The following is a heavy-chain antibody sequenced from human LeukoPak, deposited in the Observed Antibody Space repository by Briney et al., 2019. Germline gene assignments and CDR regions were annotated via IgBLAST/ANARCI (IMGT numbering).Heavy chain of an antibody. V-gene: IGHV3-30*18. CDR2: ISDDGRHK. D-gene: IGHD6-13*01. Sequence: RLSCAASGFTFNNYGIHYVRQXPGKGLEWVXVISDDGRHKNYADSVKGRFTISRDNSNNTLYLQMNSLRVEDTGVYYCAKDRETTASGTFDYWGQGTLVTVSS. CDR1: GFTFNNYG. CDR3: AKDRETTASGTFDY. J-gene: IGHJ4*02.